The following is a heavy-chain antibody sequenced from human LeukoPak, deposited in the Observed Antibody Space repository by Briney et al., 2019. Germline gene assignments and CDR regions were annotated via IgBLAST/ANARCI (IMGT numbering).Heavy chain of an antibody. J-gene: IGHJ4*02. CDR3: ARDGRYSSGWYDY. Sequence: PSETLSLTCTVYGGSISSYYWSWIRQPPGKGLEWIGYIYYSGSTNYNPSLKSRVTISVDTSKNQFSLKPSSVTAADTAVYYCARDGRYSSGWYDYWGQGTLVTVSS. CDR1: GGSISSYY. V-gene: IGHV4-59*01. D-gene: IGHD6-19*01. CDR2: IYYSGST.